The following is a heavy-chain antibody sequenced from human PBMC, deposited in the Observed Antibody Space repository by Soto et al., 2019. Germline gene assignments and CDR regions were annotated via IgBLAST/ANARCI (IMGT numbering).Heavy chain of an antibody. V-gene: IGHV1-69*12. D-gene: IGHD3-22*01. CDR2: IIPVFGTP. CDR1: GGSLSNYG. Sequence: QVQLVQSGAEVKKPGSSVKVSCKASGGSLSNYGISWVRQAPGQGLEWMGAIIPVFGTPNYAQKFQDRVTITADESTTTVYMVVRSLTSEDTAVYYCARGDATKIVVTTYYAMDVWGQWTTVTVSS. J-gene: IGHJ6*02. CDR3: ARGDATKIVVTTYYAMDV.